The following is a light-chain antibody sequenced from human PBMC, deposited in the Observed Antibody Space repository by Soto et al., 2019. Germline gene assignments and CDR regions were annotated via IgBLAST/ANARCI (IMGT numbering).Light chain of an antibody. CDR1: QTVLYSSNNKNC. Sequence: DIVMTQSPDSLVVPLGETATINCKSSQTVLYSSNNKNCLGWYQQKPGQPPKLLISWASTRESGVADRFRGSGSGTDFTLTISSLQAEDVAVYYCQQYYSIPYTFGQGTKLEIK. J-gene: IGKJ2*01. V-gene: IGKV4-1*01. CDR3: QQYYSIPYT. CDR2: WAS.